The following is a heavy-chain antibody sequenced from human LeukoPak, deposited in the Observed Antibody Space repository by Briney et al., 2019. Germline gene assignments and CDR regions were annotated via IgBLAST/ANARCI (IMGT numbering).Heavy chain of an antibody. CDR1: GYTFTSYG. V-gene: IGHV1-18*04. D-gene: IGHD3-10*01. Sequence: ASVKVSCKASGYTFTSYGISWVRQAPGQGLEWMGWISAYNGNTNYAQKLQGRVTMTTDASTSTAYTELRSLRSDDTAVYYCARDGGSGSYYIWPPLVYGMDVWGKGTTVTVSS. CDR2: ISAYNGNT. J-gene: IGHJ6*04. CDR3: ARDGGSGSYYIWPPLVYGMDV.